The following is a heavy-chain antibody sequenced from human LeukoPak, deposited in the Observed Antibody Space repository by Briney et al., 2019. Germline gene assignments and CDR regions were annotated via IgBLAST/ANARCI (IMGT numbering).Heavy chain of an antibody. Sequence: SETLFLNCAVSGDSINYSRYYWGWIRQAPWKGLEWLGLIYYSGSTSYNPSLKGRITMSVDTSNNQFSLKLRSVIAADSAVHPCARRPPWWQDPGIAVDIWSQGTMVTVS. J-gene: IGHJ3*02. D-gene: IGHD2-15*01. CDR1: GDSINYSRYY. CDR3: ARRPPWWQDPGIAVDI. CDR2: IYYSGST. V-gene: IGHV4-39*01.